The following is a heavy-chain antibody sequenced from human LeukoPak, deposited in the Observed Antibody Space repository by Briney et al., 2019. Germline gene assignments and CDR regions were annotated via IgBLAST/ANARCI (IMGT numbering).Heavy chain of an antibody. CDR3: ARVGRYCSSTSCYAGHFQH. CDR2: IYYSGTT. D-gene: IGHD2-2*01. V-gene: IGHV4-30-4*01. Sequence: PSETLSLTCTVSGGSISSGDYYWSWIRQPPGKGLEWIGYIYYSGTTYYNPPLKSRVTISVDTSKNQFSLKLSSVTAADTAVYYCARVGRYCSSTSCYAGHFQHWGQGTLVTVSS. CDR1: GGSISSGDYY. J-gene: IGHJ1*01.